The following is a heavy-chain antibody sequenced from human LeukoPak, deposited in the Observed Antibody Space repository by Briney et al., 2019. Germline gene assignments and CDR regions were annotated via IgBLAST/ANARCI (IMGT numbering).Heavy chain of an antibody. Sequence: PGGSLRLSCAASGVTLSSYAMSWARQAPGKGLEWVSGISSSGSGGNTYYADSVKGRFTISRDNSKNTLYLQMNSLRAEDTAVYYCAKSTSITMIVVVITTKNYFDYWGQGTLVTVSS. D-gene: IGHD3-22*01. CDR2: ISSSGSGGNT. J-gene: IGHJ4*02. V-gene: IGHV3-23*01. CDR1: GVTLSSYA. CDR3: AKSTSITMIVVVITTKNYFDY.